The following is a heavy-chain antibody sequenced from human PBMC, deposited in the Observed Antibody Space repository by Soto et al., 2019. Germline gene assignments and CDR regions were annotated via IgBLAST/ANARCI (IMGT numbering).Heavy chain of an antibody. J-gene: IGHJ3*02. Sequence: VESLKISCQGSGYSFTSYWIGCVRQMPGKGLEWMGIIYPGDSDTRYSTSFQGQVTISADKSISTAYLQWSSLKASDTALYYCASHNKYCDWLGAFDIRGQGTMLTVSS. CDR2: IYPGDSDT. CDR3: ASHNKYCDWLGAFDI. D-gene: IGHD3-9*01. V-gene: IGHV5-51*01. CDR1: GYSFTSYW.